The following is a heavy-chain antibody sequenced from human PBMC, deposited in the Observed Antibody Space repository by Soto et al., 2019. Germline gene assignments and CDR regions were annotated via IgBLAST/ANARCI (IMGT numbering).Heavy chain of an antibody. CDR2: INPIFGTA. CDR3: ARGPATVTQDYYYYYGMDV. J-gene: IGHJ6*02. V-gene: IGHV1-69*13. D-gene: IGHD4-17*01. CDR1: GGTFSSYA. Sequence: GASVKVSCKASGGTFSSYAISWVRQAPGQGLEWMGGINPIFGTANYAQKFQGRVTITADESTSTAYMELSSLRSEDTAVYYCARGPATVTQDYYYYYGMDVWGQGTTVTVSS.